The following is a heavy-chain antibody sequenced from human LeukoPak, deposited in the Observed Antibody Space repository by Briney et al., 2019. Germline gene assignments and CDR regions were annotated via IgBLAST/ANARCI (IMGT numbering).Heavy chain of an antibody. J-gene: IGHJ3*02. D-gene: IGHD3-10*01. CDR3: ARARMVRVDDAFDI. CDR1: GFTFSSYS. V-gene: IGHV4-39*07. CDR2: IYYSGST. Sequence: PGGSLRLSCAASGFTFSSYSMNWIRQPPGKGLEWIGSIYYSGSTYYNPSLKSRVTISVDTSKNQFSLKLSSVTAADTAVYYCARARMVRVDDAFDIWGQGTMVTVSS.